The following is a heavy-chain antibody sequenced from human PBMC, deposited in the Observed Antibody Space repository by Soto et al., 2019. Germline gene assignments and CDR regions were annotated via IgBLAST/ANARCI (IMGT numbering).Heavy chain of an antibody. CDR3: ARDKITGLFDY. D-gene: IGHD2-8*02. V-gene: IGHV4-30-4*01. J-gene: IGHJ4*02. Sequence: SETLSLTCTVSGGSISSGDYYWSWIRQPPGKGLEWIGYIYYSGSTYYNPSLKSRVTISVDTSKNQFSLKLSSVTAADTAVYYYARDKITGLFDYWGQGTLVTVSS. CDR2: IYYSGST. CDR1: GGSISSGDYY.